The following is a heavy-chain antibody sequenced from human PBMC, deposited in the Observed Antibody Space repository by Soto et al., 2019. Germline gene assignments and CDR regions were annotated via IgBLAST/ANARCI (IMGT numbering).Heavy chain of an antibody. CDR3: AHGQWLGHSDS. D-gene: IGHD6-19*01. CDR1: GFSLSTSGVG. CDR2: IYWDDDK. J-gene: IGHJ4*02. V-gene: IGHV2-5*02. Sequence: QITLKESGPTLVKPTQTLTLTCSFSGFSLSTSGVGVGWIRQPPGKALEWLALIYWDDDKHYSPSLKSRLTVTKDTSKNRVVLTMTNMDPMDTVTYYCAHGQWLGHSDSCGQGTLVTVSS.